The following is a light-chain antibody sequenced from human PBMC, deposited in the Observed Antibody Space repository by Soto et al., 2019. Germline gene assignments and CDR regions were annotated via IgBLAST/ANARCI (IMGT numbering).Light chain of an antibody. CDR2: AAS. J-gene: IGKJ1*01. CDR3: QQTDSFPWT. Sequence: DIQMTQSPSSVSASVGDRVTITCRASQGISSWLAWYQQKPGKAPKLLIYAASSLPSGVPSRFTGSGSGSFFSLTISSLQPEDFATYYCQQTDSFPWTFGRGTKVEIK. V-gene: IGKV1-12*01. CDR1: QGISSW.